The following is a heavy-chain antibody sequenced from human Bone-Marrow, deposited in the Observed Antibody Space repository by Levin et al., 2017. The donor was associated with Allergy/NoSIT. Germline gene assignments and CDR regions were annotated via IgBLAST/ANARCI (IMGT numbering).Heavy chain of an antibody. Sequence: GESLKISCKASGYTFTGYYMHWVRQAPGQGLEWMGWINPNSGGTNYAQKFQGRVTMTRDTSISTAYMELSRLRSDDTAVYYCARDPPYGSGRYGMDVWGQGTTVTVSS. CDR3: ARDPPYGSGRYGMDV. CDR2: INPNSGGT. D-gene: IGHD3-10*01. CDR1: GYTFTGYY. J-gene: IGHJ6*02. V-gene: IGHV1-2*02.